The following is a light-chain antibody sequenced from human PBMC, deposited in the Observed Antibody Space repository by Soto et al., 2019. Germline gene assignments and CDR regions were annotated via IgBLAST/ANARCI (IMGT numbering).Light chain of an antibody. CDR2: EVS. CDR3: SSYTTSSTLVV. CDR1: SSDIGTYDY. V-gene: IGLV2-14*01. J-gene: IGLJ3*02. Sequence: QSALTQPPSASGSPGQSVTISCTGTSSDIGTYDYVSWYQHLPDKAPKLIIYEVSKRPSGVSDRFSGSKSGNTASLTISGLQAEDEADYYCSSYTTSSTLVVFGGGTKLTVL.